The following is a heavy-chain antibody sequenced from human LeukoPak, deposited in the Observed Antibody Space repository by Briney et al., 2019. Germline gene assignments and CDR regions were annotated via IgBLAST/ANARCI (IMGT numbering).Heavy chain of an antibody. CDR3: ASGGAVAGLFDP. Sequence: ASVKVSCKASGYTFTSHGISWVRQAPGQGLEWMGWISAYNGNTDYAQKLQGRVTMTTDTSTSTAYMELRSLRSDDTAVYYCASGGAVAGLFDPWGQGTLVTVSS. D-gene: IGHD6-19*01. CDR2: ISAYNGNT. J-gene: IGHJ5*02. CDR1: GYTFTSHG. V-gene: IGHV1-18*01.